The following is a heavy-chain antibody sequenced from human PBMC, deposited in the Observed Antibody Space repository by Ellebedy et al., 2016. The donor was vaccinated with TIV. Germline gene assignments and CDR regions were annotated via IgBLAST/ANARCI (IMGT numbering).Heavy chain of an antibody. J-gene: IGHJ5*02. CDR1: GGSISGYY. CDR3: ARGPYYYDSSGYYYGWFDP. V-gene: IGHV4-34*01. D-gene: IGHD3-22*01. Sequence: SETLSLTXTVSGGSISGYYWSWIRQPPGKGLEWIGEINHSGSTNYNPSLKSRVTISVDTSKNQFSLKLSSVTAADTAVYYCARGPYYYDSSGYYYGWFDPWGQGTLVTVSS. CDR2: INHSGST.